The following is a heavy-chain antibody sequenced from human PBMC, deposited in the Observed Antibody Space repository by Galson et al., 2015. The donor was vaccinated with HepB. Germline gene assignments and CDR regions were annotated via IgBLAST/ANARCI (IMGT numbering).Heavy chain of an antibody. CDR1: GYTFSSYG. J-gene: IGHJ6*03. CDR3: AKEKGEFWSGSHPYYYMDV. V-gene: IGHV3-30*18. Sequence: SLRLSCAASGYTFSSYGMHWVRQAPGKGLEWVAVISYDGSNKYYADSVKGRFTISRDNSKNTLYLQMNSLRAEDTAVYYCAKEKGEFWSGSHPYYYMDVWGKGTTVTVSS. D-gene: IGHD3-3*01. CDR2: ISYDGSNK.